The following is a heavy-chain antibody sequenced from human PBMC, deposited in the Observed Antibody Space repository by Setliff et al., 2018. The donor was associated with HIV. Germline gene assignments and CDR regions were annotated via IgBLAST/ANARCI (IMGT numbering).Heavy chain of an antibody. D-gene: IGHD3-22*01. Sequence: ASVKVSCKASGYTFTSHGISWVRQAPGQGLEWMGWISAHNGKTNNAQKLQGRVTMTTDTSTSTAYMELRSLRSDDTAVYYCARIRSWYDSSGYSDYWGQGTLVTVSS. V-gene: IGHV1-18*01. J-gene: IGHJ4*02. CDR2: ISAHNGKT. CDR1: GYTFTSHG. CDR3: ARIRSWYDSSGYSDY.